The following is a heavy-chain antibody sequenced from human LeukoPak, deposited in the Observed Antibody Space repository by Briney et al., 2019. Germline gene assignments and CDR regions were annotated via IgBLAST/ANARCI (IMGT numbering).Heavy chain of an antibody. J-gene: IGHJ4*02. V-gene: IGHV3-20*04. CDR2: INCNGGST. Sequence: GGSLRLSCAASGFTFDDYGMSWVRQAPGKGLEWVSGINCNGGSTGYADSVKGRFTISRDNAKNSLYMQMNSLRAEDTALYYCARDNSYGYDYWGQGILVTVSS. D-gene: IGHD5-18*01. CDR1: GFTFDDYG. CDR3: ARDNSYGYDY.